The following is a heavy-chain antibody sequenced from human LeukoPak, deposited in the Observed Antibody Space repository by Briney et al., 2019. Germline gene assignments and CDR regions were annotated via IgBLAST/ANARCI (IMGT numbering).Heavy chain of an antibody. CDR1: GFTFDDYA. V-gene: IGHV3-43*02. CDR2: ISRKAGST. D-gene: IGHD3-22*01. CDR3: ATDITPITMILVLEYLFEY. J-gene: IGHJ4*02. Sequence: PGRSLRLSWTPSGFTFDDYAMHWVRQAPLEGLEWRSLISRKAGSTYYSDSVKGRFSISRDNRKTSLYLQMNSLGTEDTALYYCATDITPITMILVLEYLFEYWGQGTLVTVSS.